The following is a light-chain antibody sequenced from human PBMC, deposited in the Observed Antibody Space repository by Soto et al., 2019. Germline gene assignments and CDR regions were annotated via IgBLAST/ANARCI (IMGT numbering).Light chain of an antibody. Sequence: QSVLTQPASVSGSPGQSITISCTGTSSDVGGYIYVSWYQQHPGKAPKLMIYQVNNRPSGVSNRFSGSKSGNTASLTISALQAEDEADYYCSSYTSSSTRVFGTGTKVTVL. CDR1: SSDVGGYIY. CDR3: SSYTSSSTRV. CDR2: QVN. J-gene: IGLJ1*01. V-gene: IGLV2-14*01.